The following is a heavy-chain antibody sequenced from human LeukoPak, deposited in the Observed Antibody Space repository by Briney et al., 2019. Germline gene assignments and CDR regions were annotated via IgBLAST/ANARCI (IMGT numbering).Heavy chain of an antibody. J-gene: IGHJ6*03. CDR1: GFTFSTYG. Sequence: PGGSLRLSCAASGFTFSTYGMSWVRQAPGKGLEWVSAVSSTGGTTYYADSVKGRFTISRDNSKNTLFLQINILRAEDTAVYYCAKNGDRGAFCSGGTCYPYYYYYMDVWGKGTTVTISS. V-gene: IGHV3-23*01. CDR2: VSSTGGTT. CDR3: AKNGDRGAFCSGGTCYPYYYYYMDV. D-gene: IGHD2-15*01.